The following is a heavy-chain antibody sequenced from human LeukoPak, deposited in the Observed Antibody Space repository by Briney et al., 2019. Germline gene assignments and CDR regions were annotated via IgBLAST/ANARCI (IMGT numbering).Heavy chain of an antibody. J-gene: IGHJ4*02. Sequence: SETLSLTCTVSGGSISSSSYYWGWIRQPPGKGLEWIGSIYYSGSTYYNPSLKSRVTISVDTSKNQFSLKLSSVTAADTAVYYCARSLYSSSWYKPPFDYWGQGTLVTVSS. CDR2: IYYSGST. CDR1: GGSISSSSYY. V-gene: IGHV4-39*07. D-gene: IGHD6-13*01. CDR3: ARSLYSSSWYKPPFDY.